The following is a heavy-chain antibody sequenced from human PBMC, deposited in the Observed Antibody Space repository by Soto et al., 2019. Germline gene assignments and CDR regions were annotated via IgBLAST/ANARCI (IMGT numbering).Heavy chain of an antibody. D-gene: IGHD3-22*01. J-gene: IGHJ5*02. Sequence: GASVKVSCKASGGTFSSYAISWVRQAPGQGLEWMGGIIPIFGTANYAQKFQGRVTITADESTSTAYMELSSLRSEDTAVYYCARDNPYDSSGSMYNWFDPWGQGTLVTVSS. CDR1: GGTFSSYA. V-gene: IGHV1-69*13. CDR2: IIPIFGTA. CDR3: ARDNPYDSSGSMYNWFDP.